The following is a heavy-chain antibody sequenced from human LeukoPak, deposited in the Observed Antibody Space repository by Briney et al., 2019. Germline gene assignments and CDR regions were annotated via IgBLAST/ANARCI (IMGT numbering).Heavy chain of an antibody. CDR2: IHPHGIF. V-gene: IGHV4-34*01. Sequence: SETLSPTCAVHGGSCDDYYCSWIRQPPGKGLEWIGEIHPHGIFYYNSSLTSRVTISIDTSKSQFSLRLTSVTAADTAFYYCARGRDRSKAGDLWGQGSLVIVSS. D-gene: IGHD5-24*01. CDR3: ARGRDRSKAGDL. J-gene: IGHJ5*02. CDR1: GGSCDDYY.